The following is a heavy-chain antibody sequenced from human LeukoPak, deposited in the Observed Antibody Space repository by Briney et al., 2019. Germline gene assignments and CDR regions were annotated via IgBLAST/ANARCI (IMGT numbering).Heavy chain of an antibody. CDR1: GYSFTSYW. D-gene: IGHD5-18*01. J-gene: IGHJ4*02. V-gene: IGHV5-51*01. Sequence: GESLKISCKDSGYSFTSYWIGWVRQMPGKGLEXXXIIYPGDSDTRYSPSFQGQVTISADKSINTAYLQWSSLKASDTAIYYCARRGEAMDPFDYWGQGTLVTVSS. CDR3: ARRGEAMDPFDY. CDR2: IYPGDSDT.